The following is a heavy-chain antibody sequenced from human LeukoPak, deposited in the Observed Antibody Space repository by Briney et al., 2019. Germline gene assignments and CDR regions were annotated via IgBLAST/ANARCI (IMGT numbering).Heavy chain of an antibody. V-gene: IGHV3-74*01. J-gene: IGHJ3*01. D-gene: IGHD2-8*01. CDR2: ISPDGNTR. CDR3: ARDLNGAGDF. Sequence: GGSLRLSCAASGFTFSSYWMHWVRRSPGKGLLWVSNISPDGNTRSHAESVQGRFAISRDNAKNTLYLQMSSLTADDTAVYYCARDLNGAGDFWGQGTMVTVSS. CDR1: GFTFSSYW.